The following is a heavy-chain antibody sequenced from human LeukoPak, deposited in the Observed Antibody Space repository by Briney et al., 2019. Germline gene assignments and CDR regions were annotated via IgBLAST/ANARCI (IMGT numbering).Heavy chain of an antibody. CDR1: GFTFSSHG. D-gene: IGHD6-6*01. CDR3: TRLLPSSHHFFDS. J-gene: IGHJ4*02. CDR2: ISYDGGTK. Sequence: PGGSLRLSCAASGFTFSSHGMQWVRQAPGKGLEWVAVISYDGGTKYYADSVKGRFTISRDNSKSTLFLQMNSLRAEDTAVYYCTRLLPSSHHFFDSWGQGTLVTVSS. V-gene: IGHV3-30*03.